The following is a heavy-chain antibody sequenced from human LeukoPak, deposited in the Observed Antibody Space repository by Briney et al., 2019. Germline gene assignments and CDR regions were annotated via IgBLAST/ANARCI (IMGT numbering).Heavy chain of an antibody. CDR2: IIPIFGTA. Sequence: AASVKVSCKASGGTFSSYAISWVRQAPGQGLEWMGGIIPIFGTANYAQKFQGRVTITADKSTSTAYMELSSLRSEDTAVYYCARDGQGVVVGAFDIWGQGTMVTVSS. CDR3: ARDGQGVVVGAFDI. D-gene: IGHD2-2*01. J-gene: IGHJ3*02. V-gene: IGHV1-69*06. CDR1: GGTFSSYA.